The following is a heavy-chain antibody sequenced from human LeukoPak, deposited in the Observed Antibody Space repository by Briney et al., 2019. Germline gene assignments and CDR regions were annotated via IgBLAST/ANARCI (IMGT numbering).Heavy chain of an antibody. CDR2: ISSSGSTI. Sequence: GGSLRLSCAASGFTFSSYEMNWVRQAPGKGLEWVSYISSSGSTIYYADAVKGRFTISRDNAKNSLYLQMNSLRAEDTAVYYCARDVLFSNYPYYMDVWGKGTTVTVSS. V-gene: IGHV3-48*03. CDR3: ARDVLFSNYPYYMDV. CDR1: GFTFSSYE. J-gene: IGHJ6*03. D-gene: IGHD3-10*02.